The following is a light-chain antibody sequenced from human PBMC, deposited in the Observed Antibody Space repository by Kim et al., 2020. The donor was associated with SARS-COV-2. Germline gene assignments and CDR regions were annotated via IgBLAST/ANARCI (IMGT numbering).Light chain of an antibody. CDR3: SSHTSSRTLV. CDR2: DVN. V-gene: IGLV2-14*03. Sequence: QSVTISSTGTSSDIGAYNYVSWYHQPPDKAPKLMIYDVNKRPSGVSDRFSGSKSGNTASLTISGLQAEDEADYYCSSHTSSRTLVFGGGTQLTVL. CDR1: SSDIGAYNY. J-gene: IGLJ3*02.